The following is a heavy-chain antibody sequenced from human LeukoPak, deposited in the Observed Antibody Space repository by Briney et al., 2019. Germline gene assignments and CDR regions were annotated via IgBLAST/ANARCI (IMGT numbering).Heavy chain of an antibody. V-gene: IGHV3-30*18. CDR2: ISSDGSNK. Sequence: SGGSLRLSCAASGFTFSSYGMHWVRQAPGKGLEWVAVISSDGSNKYYADSVKGRSTISRDNSRNTLYLQMNSLRAEDTAVYYCAKRVAGSTPDYWGQGTLVTVSS. J-gene: IGHJ4*02. D-gene: IGHD1-26*01. CDR1: GFTFSSYG. CDR3: AKRVAGSTPDY.